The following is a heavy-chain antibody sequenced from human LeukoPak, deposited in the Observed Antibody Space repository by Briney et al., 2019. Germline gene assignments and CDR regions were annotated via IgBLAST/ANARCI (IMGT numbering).Heavy chain of an antibody. CDR1: GFSFSSYA. CDR3: ARMDYGGTYFDY. V-gene: IGHV3-30-3*01. CDR2: ISYDGSNK. J-gene: IGHJ4*02. Sequence: GGSLRLSCAASGFSFSSYAMHWVRQAPGKGLDWVAVISYDGSNKYYADSVKGRFTISRDNSKNTLYLQMNSLRAEDTAVYYCARMDYGGTYFDYWGQGTLVTVSS. D-gene: IGHD4-23*01.